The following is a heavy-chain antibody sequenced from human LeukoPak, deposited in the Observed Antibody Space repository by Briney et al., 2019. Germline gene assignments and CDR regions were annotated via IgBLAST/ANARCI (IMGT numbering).Heavy chain of an antibody. D-gene: IGHD4-17*01. J-gene: IGHJ6*03. CDR2: ISGSGGST. CDR3: AKDQVWTTVTTTGYDYYYYMDV. V-gene: IGHV3-23*01. CDR1: GFTFSSYA. Sequence: GGSLRLSCAASGFTFSSYAMSWVRQAPGKGLEWVSAISGSGGSTYYADSVKGRFTISRDNSKNTLYLQMNSLRAEDTAVYYCAKDQVWTTVTTTGYDYYYYMDVWGKGTTVTVSS.